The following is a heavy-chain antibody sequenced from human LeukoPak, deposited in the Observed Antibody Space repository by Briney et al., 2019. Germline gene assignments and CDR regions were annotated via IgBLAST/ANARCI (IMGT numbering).Heavy chain of an antibody. CDR1: GGSFSGYY. Sequence: SETLSLTCAVYGGSFSGYYWSWIRQPPGKGLEWIGEINHSGSTNYNPSLKSRVTISVDTSKNQFSLKLSSVTAADTAVYYCRNYYDSSGYPLDAFDIWGQGTMVTVSS. CDR3: RNYYDSSGYPLDAFDI. CDR2: INHSGST. V-gene: IGHV4-34*01. J-gene: IGHJ3*02. D-gene: IGHD3-22*01.